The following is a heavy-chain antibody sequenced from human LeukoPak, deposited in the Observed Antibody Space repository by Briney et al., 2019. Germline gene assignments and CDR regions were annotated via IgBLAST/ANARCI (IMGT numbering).Heavy chain of an antibody. CDR3: VRDYDTSGPQKNFFDF. V-gene: IGHV1-69*06. CDR2: IIPIFGTT. J-gene: IGHJ4*02. CDR1: GGTFSSYA. D-gene: IGHD3-22*01. Sequence: SVKVSCKASGGTFSSYAISWVRQTPGQGLEWIGKIIPIFGTTNYAQKFQGRVTISADKSTSTAYMELSSPRSGDTAVYYCVRDYDTSGPQKNFFDFWGQGTLVTVSS.